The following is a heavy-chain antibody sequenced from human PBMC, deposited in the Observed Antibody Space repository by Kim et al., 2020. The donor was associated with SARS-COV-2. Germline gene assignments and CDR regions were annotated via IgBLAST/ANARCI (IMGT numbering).Heavy chain of an antibody. J-gene: IGHJ4*02. CDR2: IIPIFGTA. CDR3: ARDSGSYSGGSDY. Sequence: SVKVSCKASGGTFSSYAISWVRQAPGQGLEWMGGIIPIFGTANYAQKFQGRVTLTADESTSTAYMELSSLRSEDTAGYYCARDSGSYSGGSDYWGQGTLVTVSS. D-gene: IGHD1-26*01. CDR1: GGTFSSYA. V-gene: IGHV1-69*13.